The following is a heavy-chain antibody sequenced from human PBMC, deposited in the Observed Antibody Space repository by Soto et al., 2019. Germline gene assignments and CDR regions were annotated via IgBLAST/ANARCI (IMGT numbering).Heavy chain of an antibody. V-gene: IGHV4-59*01. CDR2: IYYSGST. J-gene: IGHJ6*02. D-gene: IGHD5-12*01. Sequence: QVQLQESGPGLVKPSETLSLTCTVSGGSISSYYWSWIRQPPGKGLEWIGYIYYSGSTNYNPSLKSRVTISVDTSKSQFSQKLSSVTAADRAVYYCARGPGLVAPILPGAPPCYYGMDVWGQGTTVTVSS. CDR1: GGSISSYY. CDR3: ARGPGLVAPILPGAPPCYYGMDV.